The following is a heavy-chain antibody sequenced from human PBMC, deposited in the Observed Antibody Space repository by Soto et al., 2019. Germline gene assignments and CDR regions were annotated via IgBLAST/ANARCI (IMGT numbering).Heavy chain of an antibody. CDR2: IWYDGSNK. Sequence: GGSLRLSCAASGFTFSSYGMHWVRQAPGKGLEWVAVIWYDGSNKYYADSVKGRFTISRDNSKNTLYLQMNSLRAEDTAVYYCARDGGRFVGYYFDYWGQGTLVTVSS. CDR3: ARDGGRFVGYYFDY. V-gene: IGHV3-33*01. J-gene: IGHJ4*02. D-gene: IGHD2-15*01. CDR1: GFTFSSYG.